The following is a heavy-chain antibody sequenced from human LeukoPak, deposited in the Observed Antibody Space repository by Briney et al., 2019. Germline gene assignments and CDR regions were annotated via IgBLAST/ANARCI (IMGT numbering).Heavy chain of an antibody. J-gene: IGHJ4*02. D-gene: IGHD2-2*02. CDR2: INTDGSST. CDR1: GFSFSTYW. V-gene: IGHV3-74*01. CDR3: ARDGYCSSSSCYTTNY. Sequence: GGSLRLSCAASGFSFSTYWMHWVRQAPGKGLVWVSRINTDGSSTSYADSVKGRFTISRDNAEKTLYLQMNSLRAEDTAVYYCARDGYCSSSSCYTTNYWGQGTLVTVSS.